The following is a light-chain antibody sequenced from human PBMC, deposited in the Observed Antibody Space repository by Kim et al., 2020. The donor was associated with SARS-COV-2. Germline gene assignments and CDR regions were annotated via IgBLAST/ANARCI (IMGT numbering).Light chain of an antibody. CDR2: DNN. CDR3: GTWDSSLSAVV. Sequence: QSVLTQPPSVSAAPGQKVTFSCSGSSSNIGNNYVSWYQQLPGTAPKLLIYDNNKRPSGIPDRFSGSKSGTSATLGITGLQTGDEADYYCGTWDSSLSAVVFGGGTQLTVL. J-gene: IGLJ2*01. V-gene: IGLV1-51*01. CDR1: SSNIGNNY.